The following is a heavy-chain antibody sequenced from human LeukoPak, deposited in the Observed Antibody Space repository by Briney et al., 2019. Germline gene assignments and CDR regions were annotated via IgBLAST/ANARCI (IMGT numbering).Heavy chain of an antibody. V-gene: IGHV4-31*03. CDR1: GGSISSGGYY. Sequence: SETLSLTCTVSGGSISSGGYYSRWIRQHPGKGLEWIGYIYYSGSTYYNPSLKSRVTISVDTSKNQFSLKLSSVTAADTAVYYCASYDWELRPYWGQGTLVTVSS. J-gene: IGHJ4*02. CDR3: ASYDWELRPY. CDR2: IYYSGST. D-gene: IGHD1-26*01.